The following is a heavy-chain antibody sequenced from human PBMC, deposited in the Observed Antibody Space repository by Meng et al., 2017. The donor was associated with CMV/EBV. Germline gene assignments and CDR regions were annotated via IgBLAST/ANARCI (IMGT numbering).Heavy chain of an antibody. CDR2: TYYRSKWYN. V-gene: IGHV6-1*01. D-gene: IGHD3-22*01. CDR1: GDSVSSNSAA. Sequence: SETLSLTCAISGDSVSSNSAAWNWIRQSPSRGLEWLGRTYYRSKWYNDYAVSVKSRITINPDTSKNQFSLQLNSVTPEDTAVYYCARDIASYYYDSSGYPNLYYYGMDVWGQGTTVTVS. CDR3: ARDIASYYYDSSGYPNLYYYGMDV. J-gene: IGHJ6*02.